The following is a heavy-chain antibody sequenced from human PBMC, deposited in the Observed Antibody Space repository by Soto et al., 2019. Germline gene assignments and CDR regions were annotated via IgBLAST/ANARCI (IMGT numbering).Heavy chain of an antibody. D-gene: IGHD2-15*01. CDR1: GDSVSSNSAA. J-gene: IGHJ3*02. CDR3: ARDSCSGGSCSDAFDI. Sequence: SQTLSLTCAISGDSVSSNSAAWNWIRQSPSRGLEWLGRTYYRSKWYNDYAVSVKSRITINPDTSKNQFSLQLNSVTPEDTAVYYCARDSCSGGSCSDAFDIWGQGTMVTVSS. V-gene: IGHV6-1*01. CDR2: TYYRSKWYN.